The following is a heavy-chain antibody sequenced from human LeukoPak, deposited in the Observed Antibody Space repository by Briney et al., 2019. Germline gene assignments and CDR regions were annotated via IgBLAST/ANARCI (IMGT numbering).Heavy chain of an antibody. CDR1: GFTFSSYS. J-gene: IGHJ4*02. CDR3: ARETGAQGSDY. V-gene: IGHV3-21*01. Sequence: GGSLRLSCAASGFTFSSYSMNWVRQAPGEGLEWVSSISSSSSYIYYADSVKGRFTISRDNAKNSVYLQMNSLRAEDTAVYYCARETGAQGSDYWGQGTLVTVSS. CDR2: ISSSSSYI. D-gene: IGHD7-27*01.